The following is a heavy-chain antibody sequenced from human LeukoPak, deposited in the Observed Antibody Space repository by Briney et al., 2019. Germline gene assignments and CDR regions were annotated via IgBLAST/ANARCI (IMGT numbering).Heavy chain of an antibody. Sequence: PSETLSLTCAVYGGSFSGYYWSWIRQPPGKGLEWIGEINHSGSTNYNLSLKSRVTISVDTSKNQFSLKLSSVTAADTAVYYCARDGEALRRFDYWGQGTLVTVSS. D-gene: IGHD3-10*01. CDR1: GGSFSGYY. CDR2: INHSGST. CDR3: ARDGEALRRFDY. J-gene: IGHJ4*02. V-gene: IGHV4-34*01.